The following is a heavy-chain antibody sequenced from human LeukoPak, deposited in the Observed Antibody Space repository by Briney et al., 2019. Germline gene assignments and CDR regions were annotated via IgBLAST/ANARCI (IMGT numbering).Heavy chain of an antibody. CDR1: GFTFSSYS. CDR2: INSDGTTT. J-gene: IGHJ5*02. Sequence: PGGSLRLSCAASGFTFSSYSMNWVRQAPGKGLEWVSRINSDGTTTMYADSVKGRFTISRDNAKNTLYLQMNSLRDEDTAVYYCARRVDATRWFDPWGQGTLVAVSS. CDR3: ARRVDATRWFDP. V-gene: IGHV3-74*03. D-gene: IGHD2-15*01.